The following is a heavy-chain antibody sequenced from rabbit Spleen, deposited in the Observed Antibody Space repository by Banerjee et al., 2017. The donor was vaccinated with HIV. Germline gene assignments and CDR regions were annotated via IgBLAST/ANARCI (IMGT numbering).Heavy chain of an antibody. J-gene: IGHJ6*01. Sequence: QSLEESGGGPVKPGASLTLTCKASGFSFNSSYDMCWVRQAPGKGLEWIACIYAGSSGSTYSATWAKGRFTLSKTSSTTVTLQMTSLTAADTATYFCARDAGTSFSTYGMDLWGPGTLVTVS. CDR1: GFSFNSSYD. CDR3: ARDAGTSFSTYGMDL. V-gene: IGHV1S40*01. D-gene: IGHD8-1*01. CDR2: IYAGSSGST.